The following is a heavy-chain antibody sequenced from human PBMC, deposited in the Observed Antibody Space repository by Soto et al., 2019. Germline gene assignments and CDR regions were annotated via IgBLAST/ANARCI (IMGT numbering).Heavy chain of an antibody. J-gene: IGHJ6*02. Sequence: SETLSLTCTVSGGSISSSSYYWGWIRQPPGKGLEWIGSIYYSGSTYYNPSLKSRVTISVDTSKNQFSLKLSSVTAADTAVYYCTRYFDWLAGYYYGMDVWGQGTTVTVSS. D-gene: IGHD3-9*01. CDR3: TRYFDWLAGYYYGMDV. CDR2: IYYSGST. V-gene: IGHV4-39*01. CDR1: GGSISSSSYY.